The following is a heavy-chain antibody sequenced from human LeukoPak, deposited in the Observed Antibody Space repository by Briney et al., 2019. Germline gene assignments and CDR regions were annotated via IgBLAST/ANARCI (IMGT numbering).Heavy chain of an antibody. CDR3: ARGPVQLERLDY. J-gene: IGHJ4*02. CDR1: GGTFSSYA. D-gene: IGHD1-1*01. V-gene: IGHV1-69*13. Sequence: SVKVSCKASGGTFSSYAISWVRQAPGQGLEWMGGIIPIFGTANYAQKFQGRVTITADESTSTAYMELSSLRSEDTAVYHCARGPVQLERLDYWGQGTLVTVSS. CDR2: IIPIFGTA.